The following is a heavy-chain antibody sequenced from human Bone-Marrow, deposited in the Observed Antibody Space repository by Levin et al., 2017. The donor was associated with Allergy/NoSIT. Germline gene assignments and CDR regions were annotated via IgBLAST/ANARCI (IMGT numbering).Heavy chain of an antibody. CDR3: ARVLDDYGDYDYFDY. Sequence: PGGSLRLSCAASGFTFSSYSMNWVRQAPGKGLEWVSSISSSSSYIYYADSVKGRFTISRDNAKNSLYLQMNSLRAEDTAVYYCARVLDDYGDYDYFDYWGQGTLVTVSS. CDR2: ISSSSSYI. CDR1: GFTFSSYS. D-gene: IGHD4-17*01. V-gene: IGHV3-21*01. J-gene: IGHJ4*02.